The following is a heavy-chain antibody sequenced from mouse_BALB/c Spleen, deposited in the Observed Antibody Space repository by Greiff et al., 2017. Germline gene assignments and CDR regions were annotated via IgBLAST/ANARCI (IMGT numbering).Heavy chain of an antibody. CDR1: GFSLTSYG. D-gene: IGHD1-1*01. V-gene: IGHV2-9*02. Sequence: VQGVESGPGLVAPSQSLSITCTVSGFSLTSYGVHWVRQPPGKGLEWLGVIWAGGSTNYNSALMSRLSISKDNSKSQVFLKMNSLQTDDTAMYYCARAYYGSSYWYFDVWGAGTTVTVSS. J-gene: IGHJ1*01. CDR2: IWAGGST. CDR3: ARAYYGSSYWYFDV.